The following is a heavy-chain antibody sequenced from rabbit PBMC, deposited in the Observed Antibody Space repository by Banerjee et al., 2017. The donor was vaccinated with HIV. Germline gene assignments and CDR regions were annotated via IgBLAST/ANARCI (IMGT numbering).Heavy chain of an antibody. J-gene: IGHJ4*01. V-gene: IGHV1S45*01. CDR1: GFSFNNKYV. D-gene: IGHD1-1*01. Sequence: QEQLEESGGDLVKPEGSLTLTCTASGFSFNNKYVMCWVRQAPGKGLEWIGYITYGGSAYYAGGVKGLSPFPRHNAQNTLYLQLNSLTAADTATYFCVRGSISGTDYNLWGPGTLVTVS. CDR3: VRGSISGTDYNL. CDR2: ITYGGSA.